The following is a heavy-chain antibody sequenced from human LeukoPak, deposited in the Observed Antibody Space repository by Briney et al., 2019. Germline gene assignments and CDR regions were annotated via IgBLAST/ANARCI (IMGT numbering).Heavy chain of an antibody. V-gene: IGHV4-30-2*01. CDR2: IYHSGST. J-gene: IGHJ3*02. D-gene: IGHD2-2*01. CDR1: GGSISSGGYS. Sequence: PSETLSLTCAVSGGSISSGGYSWSWIRQPPGKGLEWIGYIYHSGSTYYNPSLKSRVTISVDRSKNQFSLKLSSVTAADTAVYYCARGGIVVVPALAFDIWGQGTMVTVSS. CDR3: ARGGIVVVPALAFDI.